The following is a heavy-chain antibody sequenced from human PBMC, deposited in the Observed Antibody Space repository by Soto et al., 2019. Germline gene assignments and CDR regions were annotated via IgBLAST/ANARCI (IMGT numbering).Heavy chain of an antibody. CDR2: IWYDGSNK. D-gene: IGHD6-6*01. Sequence: GGSLRLSCAASGFTFSSYGMHWVRQAPGKGLEWVAVIWYDGSNKYYADSVKGRFTISRDNSKNTLYLQMNSLRAEDTAVYHCAREWARRDYYYYGMDVWGQGTTVTVSS. CDR3: AREWARRDYYYYGMDV. CDR1: GFTFSSYG. V-gene: IGHV3-33*01. J-gene: IGHJ6*02.